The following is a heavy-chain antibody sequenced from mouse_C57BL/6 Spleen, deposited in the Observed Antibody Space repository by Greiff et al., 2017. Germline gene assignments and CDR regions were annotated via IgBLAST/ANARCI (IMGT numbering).Heavy chain of an antibody. Sequence: EVKLMESGGDLVKPGGSLKLSCAASGFTFSSYAMSWVRQTPEKRLEWVATIRDGGSYTYYPDNVKGRFTNARDKAKKNLYLEMSHLKSEDTARDYCARDIGYGTRYFDVWGTGTTVTVSS. D-gene: IGHD1-1*01. CDR2: IRDGGSYT. V-gene: IGHV5-4*01. CDR1: GFTFSSYA. CDR3: ARDIGYGTRYFDV. J-gene: IGHJ1*03.